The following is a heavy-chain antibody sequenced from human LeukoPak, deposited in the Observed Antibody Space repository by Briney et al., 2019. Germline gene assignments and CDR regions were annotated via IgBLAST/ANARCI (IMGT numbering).Heavy chain of an antibody. CDR1: GFTVSTNNY. CDR2: IYTGGTT. D-gene: IGHD3-16*01. CDR3: ATEISRFGI. V-gene: IGHV3-66*01. J-gene: IGHJ4*02. Sequence: PGGSLRLSCAASGFTVSTNNYMYWVRPAPGKGLEWVSSIYTGGTTYYADSVKGRFTISRDDPKNTLYLQMNSLRADDAAVYYCATEISRFGIWGQGTRVTVSS.